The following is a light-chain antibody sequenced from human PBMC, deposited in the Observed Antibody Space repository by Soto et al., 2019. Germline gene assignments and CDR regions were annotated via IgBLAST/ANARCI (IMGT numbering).Light chain of an antibody. J-gene: IGKJ1*01. CDR2: GAS. CDR1: QGITNNF. V-gene: IGKV3-20*01. CDR3: LQYDDSSPT. Sequence: EIVLTQSPGTLSLSPGEGATLSCRASQGITNNFLAWYQQKPGQTPRLLIYGASTRAPGIPDRFSGSGSGADFTLTISRLEPEDFAVFYCLQYDDSSPTFGQGTKVDTK.